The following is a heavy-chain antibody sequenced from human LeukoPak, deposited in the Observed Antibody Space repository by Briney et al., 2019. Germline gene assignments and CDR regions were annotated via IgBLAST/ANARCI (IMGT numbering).Heavy chain of an antibody. CDR2: INPNSGGT. J-gene: IGHJ4*02. CDR3: ARALDSGYDYGY. Sequence: ASVKVSCKASGYTFTGYYMHWVRQPPGQGLEWMGWINPNSGGTNYAQKFQGRVTMTRDTSISTAYMELSRLRSDDTAVYYCARALDSGYDYGYWGQGTLVTVSS. CDR1: GYTFTGYY. D-gene: IGHD5-12*01. V-gene: IGHV1-2*02.